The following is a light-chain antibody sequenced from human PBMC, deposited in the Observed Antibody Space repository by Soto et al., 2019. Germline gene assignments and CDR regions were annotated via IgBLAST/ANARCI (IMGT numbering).Light chain of an antibody. CDR3: QQYNSYTT. CDR2: DAS. Sequence: DIQMTQSPSTLSASVGDRVTITCRASQSISSWLAWYQQKPGKAPKLLIYDASSLESGVPSRFSGSGSGTEFTLTISRLQPDDFATYYSQQYNSYTTFGQGTKLEIK. V-gene: IGKV1-5*01. J-gene: IGKJ2*01. CDR1: QSISSW.